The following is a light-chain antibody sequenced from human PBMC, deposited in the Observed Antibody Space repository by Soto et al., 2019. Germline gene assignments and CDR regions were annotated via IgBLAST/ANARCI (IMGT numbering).Light chain of an antibody. CDR1: QSVSSCY. CDR2: AAS. V-gene: IGKV3-20*01. Sequence: EIVLTQSPGTLSLSPGERATLSCRASQSVSSCYLAWYQQKPGQAPRLLIYAASSRATGIPDRFSGSGSGTDFTLTISRLEPEDFAVYYCQQYGSSPGTFGQGTKVEIK. CDR3: QQYGSSPGT. J-gene: IGKJ1*01.